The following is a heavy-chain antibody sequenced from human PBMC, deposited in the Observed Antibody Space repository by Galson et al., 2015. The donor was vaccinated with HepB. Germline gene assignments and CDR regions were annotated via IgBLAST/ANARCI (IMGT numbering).Heavy chain of an antibody. Sequence: SLRLSCAASGFTFSSYGMHWVRQAPGKGLEWVAFIRYDGSNKYYADSVKGRFTISRDNSKNTLYLQMNSLRAEDTAVYYCAKSLSGYSYGYFPFDPWGQGTLVTVSS. CDR2: IRYDGSNK. J-gene: IGHJ5*02. CDR1: GFTFSSYG. D-gene: IGHD5-18*01. CDR3: AKSLSGYSYGYFPFDP. V-gene: IGHV3-30*02.